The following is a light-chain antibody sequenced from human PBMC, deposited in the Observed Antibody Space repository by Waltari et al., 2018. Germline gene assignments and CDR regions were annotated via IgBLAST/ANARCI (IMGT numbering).Light chain of an antibody. CDR1: ESVKNN. J-gene: IGKJ4*01. Sequence: ASESVKNNLYWYKHQPGKDPKVLVHKASRLESGVPSRFIGSGCGTEFTLTSSSLEPDDFATYYCHQYNTLPLTFGGGTKVEIK. CDR3: HQYNTLPLT. CDR2: KAS. V-gene: IGKV1-5*03.